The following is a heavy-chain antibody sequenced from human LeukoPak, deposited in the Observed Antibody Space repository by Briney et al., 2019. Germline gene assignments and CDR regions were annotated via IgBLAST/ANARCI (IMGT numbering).Heavy chain of an antibody. Sequence: PSETLSLTCAVYGGSFSGYYWSWIRQPPGKGLEWIGEINHSGSTNYNPSLKSRVTISVDTSKNQFSLKLSSVTAADTAVYYCAREVAGIEAYGMDVWGQGTTVTVSS. CDR3: AREVAGIEAYGMDV. V-gene: IGHV4-34*01. CDR1: GGSFSGYY. CDR2: INHSGST. D-gene: IGHD6-19*01. J-gene: IGHJ6*02.